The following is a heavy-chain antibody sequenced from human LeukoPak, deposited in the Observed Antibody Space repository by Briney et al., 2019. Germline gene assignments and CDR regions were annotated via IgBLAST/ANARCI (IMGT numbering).Heavy chain of an antibody. D-gene: IGHD5-18*01. CDR2: VHPANSDT. CDR3: ARHVNSDGVRWLDP. V-gene: IGHV5-51*01. Sequence: GASLQISCQGSGYSFTNNWIAWVRHLPGKGLEWMGIVHPANSDTRYSPSFQGQVTFSVDKDITTAHLQWSSLQASDSAIYYCARHVNSDGVRWLDPWGQGTLVTVSS. J-gene: IGHJ5*02. CDR1: GYSFTNNW.